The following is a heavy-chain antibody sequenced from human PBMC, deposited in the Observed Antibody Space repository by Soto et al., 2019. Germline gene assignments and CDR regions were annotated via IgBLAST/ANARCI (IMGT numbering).Heavy chain of an antibody. D-gene: IGHD3-3*01. J-gene: IGHJ6*02. CDR2: INHSGST. Sequence: SETLSLTCAVYGGSFGGYYWSWIRHPPGKGLEWTGEINHSGSTNYNPSLKSRVTISVDTSKNQFSLKLSSVTAADTAVYYCARNGSYYDFCSGYDFGGGMDVWGQGATVTIS. V-gene: IGHV4-34*01. CDR3: ARNGSYYDFCSGYDFGGGMDV. CDR1: GGSFGGYY.